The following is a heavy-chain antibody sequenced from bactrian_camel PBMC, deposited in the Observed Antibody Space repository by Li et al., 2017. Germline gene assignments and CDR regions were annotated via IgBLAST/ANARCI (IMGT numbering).Heavy chain of an antibody. D-gene: IGHD3*01. CDR1: FYVPGSRC. J-gene: IGHJ4*01. CDR2: ICGDAT. V-gene: IGHV3S53*01. CDR3: AAKATDCSQWNAYYY. Sequence: QLVESGGDSVQAGGSLTLSCKAYFYVPGSRCMGWFRPVPGKEREAVAAICGDATYYSDSVEGRFTISQHSANTASLQMDSLEPEDTGMYFCAAKATDCSQWNAYYYFGQGTQVTVS.